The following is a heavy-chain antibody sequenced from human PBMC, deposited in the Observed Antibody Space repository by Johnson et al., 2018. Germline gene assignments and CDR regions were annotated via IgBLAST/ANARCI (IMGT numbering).Heavy chain of an antibody. V-gene: IGHV3-49*03. CDR2: IRAKGFGGTT. J-gene: IGHJ3*02. D-gene: IGHD3-10*01. CDR1: GFTFGDYA. CDR3: SRESRGFGYPQRMHAFDI. Sequence: VQLVQSGGGLLQPWRSLRLSCTASGFTFGDYALSWFRQAPGKGLEWVSFIRAKGFGGTTEYAASVKGRFTILRDDSKSIAYLQINSLKSEDTAVYYCSRESRGFGYPQRMHAFDIWGQGTMVTISS.